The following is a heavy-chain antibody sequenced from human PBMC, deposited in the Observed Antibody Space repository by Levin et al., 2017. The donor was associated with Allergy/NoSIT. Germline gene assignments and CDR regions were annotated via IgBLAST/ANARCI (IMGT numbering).Heavy chain of an antibody. CDR2: ISGSGGST. Sequence: GGSLRLSCAASGFTFSSYAMSWVRQAPGKGLEWVSAISGSGGSTYYADSVKGRFTISRDNSKNTLYLQMNSLRAEDTAVYYCAKDAPRITMVRGLLRAFDIWGQGTMVTVSS. CDR1: GFTFSSYA. CDR3: AKDAPRITMVRGLLRAFDI. J-gene: IGHJ3*02. V-gene: IGHV3-23*01. D-gene: IGHD3-10*01.